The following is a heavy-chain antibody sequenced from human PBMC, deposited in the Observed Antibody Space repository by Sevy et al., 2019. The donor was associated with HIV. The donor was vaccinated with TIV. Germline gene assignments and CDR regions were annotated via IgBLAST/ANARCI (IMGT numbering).Heavy chain of an antibody. J-gene: IGHJ4*02. Sequence: SETLSLTCTVSGGSISSGGYYWSWIRQHPGKGLEWIGYIYYSGSTYYNPSLKSRVTISVDTSKNRFALKLSSVTAADTAVYYCARGLTYYDFWSGYYTTGYFDYWGQGTLVTVSS. CDR1: GGSISSGGYY. CDR2: IYYSGST. D-gene: IGHD3-3*01. CDR3: ARGLTYYDFWSGYYTTGYFDY. V-gene: IGHV4-31*03.